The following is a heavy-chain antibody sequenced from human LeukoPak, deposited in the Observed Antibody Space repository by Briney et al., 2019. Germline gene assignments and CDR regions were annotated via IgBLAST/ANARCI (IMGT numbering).Heavy chain of an antibody. CDR1: GGSISSYY. V-gene: IGHV4-59*12. CDR3: ARDGRYYYDSSGYYAFDI. D-gene: IGHD3-22*01. Sequence: KPSETLSLTCTVSGGSISSYYWSWIRQPPGKGLEWLGYIYYSGSTNYNPSLKSRVTISVDTSKNQFSLKLSSVTAADTAVYYCARDGRYYYDSSGYYAFDICGQGTMVTVSS. J-gene: IGHJ3*02. CDR2: IYYSGST.